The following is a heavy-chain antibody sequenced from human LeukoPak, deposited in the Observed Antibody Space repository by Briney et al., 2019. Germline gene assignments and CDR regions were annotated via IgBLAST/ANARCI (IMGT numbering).Heavy chain of an antibody. Sequence: SVKVSCKASGGTFSSYAISWVRQAPGQGLEWMGGIIPIFGTANYAQKFQGRVTITTDESTSTAYMELSSLRSEDTAVYYCATGREQYYYDSSGYFNWFDPWGQGTLVTVSS. CDR2: IIPIFGTA. J-gene: IGHJ5*02. V-gene: IGHV1-69*05. CDR1: GGTFSSYA. D-gene: IGHD3-22*01. CDR3: ATGREQYYYDSSGYFNWFDP.